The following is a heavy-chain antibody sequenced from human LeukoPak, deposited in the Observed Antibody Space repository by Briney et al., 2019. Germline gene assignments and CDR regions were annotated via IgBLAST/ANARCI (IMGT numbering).Heavy chain of an antibody. D-gene: IGHD1-26*01. Sequence: SETLSLTCTVSGGSISSYYWSWLRQPPGKGLEWIGYIYYSGSTNYNPSLKSRVTISVDTSKNQFSLKLSSVTAADTAVYYCAGGVGEDAFDIWGQGTMVTVSS. V-gene: IGHV4-59*01. CDR3: AGGVGEDAFDI. CDR1: GGSISSYY. J-gene: IGHJ3*02. CDR2: IYYSGST.